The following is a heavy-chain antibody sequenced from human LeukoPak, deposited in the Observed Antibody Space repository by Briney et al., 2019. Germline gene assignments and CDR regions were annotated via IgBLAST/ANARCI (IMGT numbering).Heavy chain of an antibody. Sequence: GGSLRLSCTASGFTFSSSAMSWVRQAPGKGLEWVSANSNNGGYTYYADSVQGRFTISGDNSKSTLCLQMNSLRAEDTAVYYCAKQLGYCSDGSCYFPYWGQGTLVTVSS. D-gene: IGHD2-15*01. CDR3: AKQLGYCSDGSCYFPY. CDR2: NSNNGGYT. CDR1: GFTFSSSA. J-gene: IGHJ4*02. V-gene: IGHV3-23*01.